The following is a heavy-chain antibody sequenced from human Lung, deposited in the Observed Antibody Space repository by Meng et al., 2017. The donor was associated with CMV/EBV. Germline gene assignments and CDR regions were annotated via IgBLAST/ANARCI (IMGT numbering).Heavy chain of an antibody. CDR3: ARDHDYDFWSGYVDY. J-gene: IGHJ4*02. CDR1: GFTFSSYA. V-gene: IGHV3-64*02. CDR2: ISSNGGST. D-gene: IGHD3-3*01. Sequence: ESLKISXAASGFTFSSYAMHWVRQAPGKGLEYVSAISSNGGSTYYADSVKGRFTISRDNSKNTLYLQMGSLRAEDMAVYYCARDHDYDFWSGYVDYWGQGTLVTVSS.